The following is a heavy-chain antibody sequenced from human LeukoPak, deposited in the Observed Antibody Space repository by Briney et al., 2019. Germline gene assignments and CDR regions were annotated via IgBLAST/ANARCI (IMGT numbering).Heavy chain of an antibody. J-gene: IGHJ4*02. CDR1: GFTFSPYA. Sequence: GGSLRLSCAASGFTFSPYAMHWVRQAPDKGLESLAVISHDGSNKNYADSVKGRFAISRGNSQNTLYLRMNSLRGEDTAVYYCARDWQLDYWGQGTLVTVSS. CDR3: ARDWQLDY. CDR2: ISHDGSNK. V-gene: IGHV3-30*09.